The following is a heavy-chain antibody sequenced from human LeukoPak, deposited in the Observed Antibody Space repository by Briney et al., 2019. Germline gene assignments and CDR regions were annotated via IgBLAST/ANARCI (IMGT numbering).Heavy chain of an antibody. CDR2: ISSSGSTI. D-gene: IGHD1-26*01. Sequence: PGGSLRLSCAASGFTFSSYEINWVRQAPGKGLEWVSYISSSGSTIYYADFVKGRFTISRDNAKNSLYLQMNSLRAEDTAVYYCARDGTRTFDYWGQGTLVTVSS. J-gene: IGHJ4*02. V-gene: IGHV3-48*03. CDR1: GFTFSSYE. CDR3: ARDGTRTFDY.